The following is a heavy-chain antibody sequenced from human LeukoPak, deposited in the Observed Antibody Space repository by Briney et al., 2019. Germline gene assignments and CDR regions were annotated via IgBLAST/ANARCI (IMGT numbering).Heavy chain of an antibody. V-gene: IGHV3-15*01. CDR3: TTGTMVRGGPGFDY. Sequence: GGSLGLSCVGSGFTFSNAWMTWVRQAPGKGLEWVARIKSKPDGETIDYAAPVKGRFTISRDDSKNTVYLQMNSLNSEDTAVYYCTTGTMVRGGPGFDYWGQGTLVIVSS. D-gene: IGHD3-10*01. J-gene: IGHJ4*02. CDR2: IKSKPDGETI. CDR1: GFTFSNAW.